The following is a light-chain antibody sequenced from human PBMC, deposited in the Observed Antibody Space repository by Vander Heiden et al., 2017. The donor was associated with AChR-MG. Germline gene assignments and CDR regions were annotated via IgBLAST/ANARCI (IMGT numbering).Light chain of an antibody. J-gene: IGKJ2*01. CDR1: QSVNSNF. Sequence: EIVLTQSPGTLSLSPGERATLSCRASQSVNSNFLAWYQQKPGQTPRLLIYRTSTRATGTPDRFSGAGSGTDFTLSISRLEPEDFAVYYCQRQDSSGYTFGPGTKLEIK. V-gene: IGKV3-20*01. CDR2: RTS. CDR3: QRQDSSGYT.